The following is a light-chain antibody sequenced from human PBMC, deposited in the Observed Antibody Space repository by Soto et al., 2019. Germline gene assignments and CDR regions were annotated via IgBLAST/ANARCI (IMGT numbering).Light chain of an antibody. CDR3: QQYNNWPSGT. CDR2: GAS. V-gene: IGKV3-15*01. CDR1: QSVSSN. Sequence: EIVMTQSPATLSVSPGERATLSCRASQSVSSNLAWYQQKPGQAPRLLIYGASTRATGIPARFSGSGSGTEFTLTISSLQSEDFAVHYCQQYNNWPSGTFGGGTKVEIK. J-gene: IGKJ4*01.